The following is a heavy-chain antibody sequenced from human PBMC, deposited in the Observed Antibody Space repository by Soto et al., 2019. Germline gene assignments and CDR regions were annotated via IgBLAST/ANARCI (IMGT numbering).Heavy chain of an antibody. CDR3: ARGPPPHIAATLDS. D-gene: IGHD6-13*01. V-gene: IGHV1-46*03. CDR1: GYTFSSYY. J-gene: IGHJ4*02. Sequence: VASVKVSCKASGYTFSSYYMHWVRQAPGHGLEWMGIINPSGGSTTYTQKFQGRVTMTRDTSTSTVYMELSSLRSEDTAVYYCARGPPPHIAATLDSWGQGTLVTVSS. CDR2: INPSGGST.